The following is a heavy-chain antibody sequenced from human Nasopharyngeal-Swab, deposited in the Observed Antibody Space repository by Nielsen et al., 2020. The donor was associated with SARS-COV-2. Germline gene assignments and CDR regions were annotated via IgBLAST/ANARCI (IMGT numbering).Heavy chain of an antibody. V-gene: IGHV5-51*01. D-gene: IGHD5-12*01. CDR2: IYPRDSDT. J-gene: IGHJ6*02. CDR1: GYRFTSFW. CDR3: VRPEGVATSVKYYFQYGMDV. Sequence: GGSLRLSCKGSGYRFTSFWIAWARQMPGKGLEWMAIIYPRDSDTRYSPSFQGQVTISADKSISTAYLQWSSLKASDTAMYYCVRPEGVATSVKYYFQYGMDVWGQGTMVTVPS.